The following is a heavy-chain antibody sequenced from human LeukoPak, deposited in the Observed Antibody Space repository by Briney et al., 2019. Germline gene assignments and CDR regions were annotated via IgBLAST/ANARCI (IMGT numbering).Heavy chain of an antibody. CDR2: INHNGNVN. CDR1: GFTFSTFW. J-gene: IGHJ6*02. CDR3: ARGGGLDV. D-gene: IGHD3-16*01. Sequence: GSLRLSCVGTGFTFSTFWMSWVRQAPGKGLEWVASINHNGNVNYYVDSVKGRFTISRDNAKNSLYLQMSNLRAEDTAVYFCARGGGLDVWGQGATVTASS. V-gene: IGHV3-7*03.